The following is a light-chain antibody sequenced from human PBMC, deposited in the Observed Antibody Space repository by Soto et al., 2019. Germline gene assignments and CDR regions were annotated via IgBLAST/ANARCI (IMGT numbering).Light chain of an antibody. CDR2: GNN. V-gene: IGLV1-40*01. CDR3: AAWDDSLSGVV. Sequence: QSVLTQPPSVSGAPGQRVTISCSGSSSNFGAGYAVQWYQQLPGTAPKLLIYGNNNRPSGVPDRFSGSKSGTSASLAITGLQAEDEADYYCAAWDDSLSGVVFGGGTQLTVL. CDR1: SSNFGAGYA. J-gene: IGLJ3*02.